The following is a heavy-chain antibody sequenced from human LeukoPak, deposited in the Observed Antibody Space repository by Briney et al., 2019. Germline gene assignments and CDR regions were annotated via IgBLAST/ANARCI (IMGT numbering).Heavy chain of an antibody. V-gene: IGHV3-21*01. CDR3: ARETSYCSSTSCSEPNWFDP. J-gene: IGHJ5*02. CDR2: ISSSSSYI. CDR1: GFTFSSYS. D-gene: IGHD2-2*01. Sequence: GGSLRLSCAASGFTFSSYSMNWVRQAPGKGLEWVSSISSSSSYIYYADSVKGRFTISRDNAKNSLYLQMNSLRAEDTAVYYCARETSYCSSTSCSEPNWFDPWGQGTLVTVSS.